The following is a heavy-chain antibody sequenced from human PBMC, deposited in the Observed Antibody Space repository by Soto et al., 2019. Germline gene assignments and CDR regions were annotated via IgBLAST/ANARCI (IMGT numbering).Heavy chain of an antibody. CDR3: ATDPHDPLFTTRPDVYFDY. Sequence: PGGSLRLSCAASGFIFSDYYMTWIRQAPGKGLEWVPYISDIGSTKYYADSVKGRFTISRDNRKNSLYLQMNSLRAEDTAVYYCATDPHDPLFTTRPDVYFDYWGQGALVTVSS. CDR2: ISDIGSTK. V-gene: IGHV3-11*01. CDR1: GFIFSDYY. J-gene: IGHJ4*02. D-gene: IGHD1-1*01.